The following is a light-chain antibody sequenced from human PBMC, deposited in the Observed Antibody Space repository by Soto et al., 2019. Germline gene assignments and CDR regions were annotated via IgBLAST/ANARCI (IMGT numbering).Light chain of an antibody. Sequence: QSVLTQPASVSGSPGQSITISCTGTSSDVGSYNLVSWYQQHPGKAPKLMIYEGSKRPSWVSNRFSGSKSGNTASLTISGLQAEDEADYYCCSYAGSSTSAVFGGGTQLTVL. CDR1: SSDVGSYNL. V-gene: IGLV2-23*01. CDR2: EGS. J-gene: IGLJ7*01. CDR3: CSYAGSSTSAV.